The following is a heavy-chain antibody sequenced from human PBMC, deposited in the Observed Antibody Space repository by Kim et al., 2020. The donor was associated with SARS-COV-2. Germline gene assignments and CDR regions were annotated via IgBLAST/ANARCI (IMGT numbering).Heavy chain of an antibody. V-gene: IGHV1-2*04. CDR2: INPNSGGT. J-gene: IGHJ6*02. CDR1: GYTFTGYY. CDR3: ARESLLRDYYYYGMDV. Sequence: ASVKVSCKASGYTFTGYYMHWVRQAPGQGLEWMGWINPNSGGTNYAQKFQGWVTMTRDTSISTAYMELSRLRSDDTAVYYCARESLLRDYYYYGMDVWGQGTTVTVSS. D-gene: IGHD1-26*01.